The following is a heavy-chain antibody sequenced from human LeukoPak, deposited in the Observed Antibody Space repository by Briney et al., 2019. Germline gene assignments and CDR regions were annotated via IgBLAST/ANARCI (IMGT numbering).Heavy chain of an antibody. J-gene: IGHJ4*02. D-gene: IGHD3-22*01. Sequence: SGPTLVNPTQTLTLTCTFSGFSLSTSGVGVGWIRQPPGKALEWLALIYWNDDKRYSPSLKSRLTITKDTSKNQVVLTMTNMDPVDTATYDCAHSTITMIVVVPFDYWGQGTLVTVSS. CDR2: IYWNDDK. CDR1: GFSLSTSGVG. V-gene: IGHV2-5*01. CDR3: AHSTITMIVVVPFDY.